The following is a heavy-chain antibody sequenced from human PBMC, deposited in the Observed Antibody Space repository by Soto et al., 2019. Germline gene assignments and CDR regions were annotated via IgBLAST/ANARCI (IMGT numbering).Heavy chain of an antibody. D-gene: IGHD2-21*01. CDR1: GFPFSRYT. V-gene: IGHV3-23*01. J-gene: IGHJ4*02. CDR2: IENGGGTT. CDR3: AKHDCGNNACSGAY. Sequence: GGSLRLSCAASGFPFSRYTMRWFRQAPGKGLEWVSKIENGGGTTSYADSVKGRFSISRDDSKNTLYLQMNSLRAEDTAVYYCAKHDCGNNACSGAYWGQGALVTVSS.